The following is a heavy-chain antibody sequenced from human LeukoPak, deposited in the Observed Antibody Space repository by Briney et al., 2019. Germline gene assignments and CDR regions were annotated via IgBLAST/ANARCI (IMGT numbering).Heavy chain of an antibody. CDR1: GFVFSSYW. CDR2: IKQDGSEK. Sequence: GGSLRLSCAASGFVFSSYWMSWVRQAPGKGLEWVANIKQDGSEKYYVDSVKGRFTISRDNAKNSLYLQMNSLRVEDTAVYYCAREGKGYCSSRSCYAPPDIWGQGTMVTVSS. V-gene: IGHV3-7*05. D-gene: IGHD2-2*01. CDR3: AREGKGYCSSRSCYAPPDI. J-gene: IGHJ3*02.